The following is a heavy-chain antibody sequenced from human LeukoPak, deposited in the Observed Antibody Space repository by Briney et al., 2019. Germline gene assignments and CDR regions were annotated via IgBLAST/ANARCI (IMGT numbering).Heavy chain of an antibody. D-gene: IGHD3-16*01. J-gene: IGHJ4*02. CDR1: EFPFSSFW. CDR2: IKADGSEK. CDR3: ARAPWYGNSYAN. V-gene: IGHV3-7*04. Sequence: GGSLRLSCEASEFPFSSFWMSWVRQAPGKGLEWVADIKADGSEKRYVDSVKGRFTISGDNAKNSLYLQMNSLTAEDTAVYYCARAPWYGNSYANGGQGTLVTVSS.